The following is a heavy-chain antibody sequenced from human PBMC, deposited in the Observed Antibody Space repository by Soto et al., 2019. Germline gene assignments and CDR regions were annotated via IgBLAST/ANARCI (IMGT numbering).Heavy chain of an antibody. CDR1: GGTFSSYA. Sequence: GASVKVSCKASGGTFSSYAISWVRQAPGQGLEWMGGIIPILGTANYAQKFQGRVTITADESTSTAYMELSSLRSEDTAVYYCARVTKVDTAMVTPWYYGMDVWGQGTTVTVSS. CDR3: ARVTKVDTAMVTPWYYGMDV. V-gene: IGHV1-69*13. D-gene: IGHD5-18*01. J-gene: IGHJ6*02. CDR2: IIPILGTA.